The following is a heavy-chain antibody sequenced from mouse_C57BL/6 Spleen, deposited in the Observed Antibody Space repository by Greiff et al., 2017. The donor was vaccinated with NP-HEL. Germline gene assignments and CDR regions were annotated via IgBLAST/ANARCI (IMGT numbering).Heavy chain of an antibody. CDR2: IYPGDGDT. Sequence: QVQLQQSGPELVKPGASVKISCKASGYAFSSSWMNWVKQRPGKGLEWIGRIYPGDGDTNYNGKFKGKATLTADKSSSTAYMQLSSLTSEDSAVYFFASPLFITTDYWGQGTSVTVSS. J-gene: IGHJ4*01. CDR3: ASPLFITTDY. CDR1: GYAFSSSW. V-gene: IGHV1-82*01. D-gene: IGHD1-1*01.